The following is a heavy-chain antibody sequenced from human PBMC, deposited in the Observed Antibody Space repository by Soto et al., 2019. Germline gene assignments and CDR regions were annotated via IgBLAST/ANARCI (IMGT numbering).Heavy chain of an antibody. D-gene: IGHD6-19*01. J-gene: IGHJ3*02. CDR2: IIPMLGIR. CDR1: GGTFSTYS. Sequence: QVQLVQSGAEVKKPGSSVKVSCKDSGGTFSTYSMFWVRQAPGQGLEWMGRIIPMLGIRNYAQRFQDRVTSTADKSTAPAHMALSSLRSEDTALYYCTIGSWSGAVFDIWGQGTMVTVSS. CDR3: TIGSWSGAVFDI. V-gene: IGHV1-69*02.